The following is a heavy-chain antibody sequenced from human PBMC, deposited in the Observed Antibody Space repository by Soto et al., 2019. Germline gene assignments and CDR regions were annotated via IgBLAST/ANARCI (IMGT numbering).Heavy chain of an antibody. CDR2: ISSNSAYI. CDR3: TGDASRDSSARGWFDP. V-gene: IGHV3-21*01. J-gene: IGHJ5*02. CDR1: GFTFRSFT. D-gene: IGHD6-13*01. Sequence: GGSLRLSCAASGFTFRSFTMNWVRQAPGKGLEWVSTISSNSAYIYYTDALRGRFTISRDNAKNSLHLQMNSLRAEDTAVYYCTGDASRDSSARGWFDPWGPGTLVTVS.